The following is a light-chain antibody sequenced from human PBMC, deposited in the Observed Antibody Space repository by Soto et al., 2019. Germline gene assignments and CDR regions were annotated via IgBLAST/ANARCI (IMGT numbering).Light chain of an antibody. CDR1: SGDVGGYYY. Sequence: QSVLTQPASVSGSPGQSITISCTGTSGDVGGYYYVSWYQQLPGKAPKLMISEVSNRPSGVSNRFSGSKSGNTASLTISGLQAEDEADYYCSSYTAGGTIFGTGTQVTV. CDR3: SSYTAGGTI. CDR2: EVS. V-gene: IGLV2-14*01. J-gene: IGLJ1*01.